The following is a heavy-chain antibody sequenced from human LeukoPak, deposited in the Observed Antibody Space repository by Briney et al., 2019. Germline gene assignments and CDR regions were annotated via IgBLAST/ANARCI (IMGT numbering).Heavy chain of an antibody. V-gene: IGHV4-59*01. D-gene: IGHD5-18*01. J-gene: IGHJ4*02. CDR2: IYYSGST. CDR1: GGSISSYY. Sequence: SETLSLTCTVSGGSISSYYWSWIRQPPGKGLEWIGYIYYSGSTNYNPSLKSRVTISVDTSKNQFSLKLSSVTAADTAVYYCARTPAMDLFFYYWGQGTLVTVSS. CDR3: ARTPAMDLFFYY.